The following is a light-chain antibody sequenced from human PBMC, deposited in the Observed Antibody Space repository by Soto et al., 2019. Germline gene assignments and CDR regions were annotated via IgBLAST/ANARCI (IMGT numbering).Light chain of an antibody. CDR1: QSVSSN. J-gene: IGKJ4*01. V-gene: IGKV3-15*01. CDR3: QQYNNWPPPLT. CDR2: GAS. Sequence: EIVMTQSPATLSVSPGERATLSCRASQSVSSNLAWYQQKPGQAPRLLIYGASTRATGIPARFSGSGSGTAFTLTISSLQSEDFAVYYCQQYNNWPPPLTFGGGTKVEIK.